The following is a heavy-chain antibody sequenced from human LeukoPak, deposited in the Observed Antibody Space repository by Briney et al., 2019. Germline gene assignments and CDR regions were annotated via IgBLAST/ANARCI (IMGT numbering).Heavy chain of an antibody. Sequence: PSETLSLTCTVSGYSISSGYYWGWIRQPPGKGLEWIGSIYHSGSTYYNPSLKSRVTISVDTSTNQFSLKLISVTASDTAMYYCARDVHIYGNAFGVWGQGTMVTVSS. J-gene: IGHJ3*01. D-gene: IGHD1-1*01. CDR3: ARDVHIYGNAFGV. V-gene: IGHV4-38-2*02. CDR1: GYSISSGYY. CDR2: IYHSGST.